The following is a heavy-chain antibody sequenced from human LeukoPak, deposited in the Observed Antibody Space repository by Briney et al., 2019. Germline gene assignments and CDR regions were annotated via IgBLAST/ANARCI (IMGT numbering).Heavy chain of an antibody. Sequence: ASAKVSCKASGYTFTGYYMHWVRQAPGQGLEWMGWINPNSGGTNYAQKFQGRVTMTRDTSISTAYMELSRLRSDDTAVYYCARETSWRIAKAFDYWGQGTLVTVSA. V-gene: IGHV1-2*02. CDR1: GYTFTGYY. J-gene: IGHJ4*02. CDR3: ARETSWRIAKAFDY. D-gene: IGHD2-15*01. CDR2: INPNSGGT.